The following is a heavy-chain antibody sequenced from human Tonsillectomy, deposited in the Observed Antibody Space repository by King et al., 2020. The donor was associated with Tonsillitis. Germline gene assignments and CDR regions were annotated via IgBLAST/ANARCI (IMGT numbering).Heavy chain of an antibody. J-gene: IGHJ4*02. Sequence: VQLVESGAEVKKPGASVKFSCKASGYTFTSYGISWVRQAPGQGLEWMGWISAYNGNTNYAQKLQGRVTMTTDTSTSTAYMELRSLRSDDTAVYYCARAPGRGTYSGSYYAAFDYWGQGTLVTVSS. CDR3: ARAPGRGTYSGSYYAAFDY. CDR2: ISAYNGNT. CDR1: GYTFTSYG. V-gene: IGHV1-18*01. D-gene: IGHD1-26*01.